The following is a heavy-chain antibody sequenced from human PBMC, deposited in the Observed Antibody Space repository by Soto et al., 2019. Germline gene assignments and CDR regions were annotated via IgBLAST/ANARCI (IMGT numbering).Heavy chain of an antibody. V-gene: IGHV4-59*01. J-gene: IGHJ6*03. D-gene: IGHD3-3*01. CDR2: IYYSGST. CDR1: GGSISSYY. Sequence: PSETLSLTCTVSGGSISSYYWSWIRQPPGKGLEWIGYIYYSGSTNYNPSLKSRVTISVDTSKNQFSLKLSSVTAADTAVYYCARVDEKFWSGYGDYYYMDVWGKGTTVTVSS. CDR3: ARVDEKFWSGYGDYYYMDV.